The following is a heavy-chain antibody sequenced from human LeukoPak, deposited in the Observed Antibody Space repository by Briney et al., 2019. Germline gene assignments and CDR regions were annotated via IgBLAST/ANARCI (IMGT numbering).Heavy chain of an antibody. CDR1: GYTLTELS. J-gene: IGHJ4*02. CDR2: FDPGDGET. CDR3: ATARESDIAAAGDFDY. Sequence: ASVKVSCKVSGYTLTELSMHWVRQAPGKGLEWMGGFDPGDGETIYAQKFQGRVTMTEDTSTDTAYMELSSLRSEDTAVYYCATARESDIAAAGDFDYWGQGTLVTVSS. V-gene: IGHV1-24*01. D-gene: IGHD6-13*01.